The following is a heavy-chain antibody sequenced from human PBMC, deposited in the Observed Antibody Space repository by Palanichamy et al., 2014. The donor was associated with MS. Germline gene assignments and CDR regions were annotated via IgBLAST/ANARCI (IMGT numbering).Heavy chain of an antibody. Sequence: VQLLESGGGLVQPGGSLRLSCVASGFTFRSYAMSWVRQAPGKGLEWVSLLDTGGSDTYYADSVRGRLTISRDNSRNILYLQMNSLRLEDTAVYFCAKGYGASYPGSRLFDYWGQGTLVTVSS. J-gene: IGHJ4*02. CDR2: LDTGGSDT. D-gene: IGHD4/OR15-4a*01. CDR1: GFTFRSYA. V-gene: IGHV3-23*03. CDR3: AKGYGASYPGSRLFDY.